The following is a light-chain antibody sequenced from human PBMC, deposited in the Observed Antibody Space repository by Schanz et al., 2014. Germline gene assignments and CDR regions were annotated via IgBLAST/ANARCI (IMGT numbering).Light chain of an antibody. CDR2: EVS. J-gene: IGLJ2*01. CDR3: SSYAGSNFVV. Sequence: QSALTQPPSASGSPGQSVTISCTGTSSDVGGYNFVSWYQQHPGKAPKLMIYEVSNRPSGVPDRFFGSKSGNTASLTVSGLQAEDEADYYCSSYAGSNFVVFGGGTKLTVL. V-gene: IGLV2-8*01. CDR1: SSDVGGYNF.